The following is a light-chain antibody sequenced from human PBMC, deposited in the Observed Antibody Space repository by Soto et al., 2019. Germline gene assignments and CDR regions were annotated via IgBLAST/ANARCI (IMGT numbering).Light chain of an antibody. CDR3: MQALRTPLT. V-gene: IGKV2-28*01. CDR2: LTS. J-gene: IGKJ3*01. Sequence: DIVMTQFPLSLSVVPGEPASISCTSSQSLLQTNGHNYLDWYLQRPGQSPQLLIYLTSNRSAGVPDRFRGSGSGTDFTLKSSRVEADDVPVYFYMQALRTPLTFGPGTKVNL. CDR1: QSLLQTNGHNY.